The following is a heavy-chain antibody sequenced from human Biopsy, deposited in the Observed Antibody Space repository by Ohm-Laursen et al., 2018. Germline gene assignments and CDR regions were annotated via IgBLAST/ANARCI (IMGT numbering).Heavy chain of an antibody. V-gene: IGHV3-11*01. Sequence: GSLRLSCTASGFTFKNYAMNWVRQAPGKGLEWVSSITNTGRTVYADSVKGRFTISRDNADNSLHLQMKSLRAEDTAVYYCARELGNGMDVWGQGTPVTVSS. CDR3: ARELGNGMDV. J-gene: IGHJ6*02. CDR1: GFTFKNYA. CDR2: ITNTGRTV.